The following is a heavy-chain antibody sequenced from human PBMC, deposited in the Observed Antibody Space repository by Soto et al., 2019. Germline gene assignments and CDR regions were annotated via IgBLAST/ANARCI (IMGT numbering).Heavy chain of an antibody. CDR1: GITFTNVW. Sequence: GGSLRLSCAASGITFTNVWMTWVRQAPGKGLEWVGRIKSKTDGGTTEYTAPVKGRFTISRDDSKNTLYLQMNSLKTEDTAVYFCTAYSSGWYWGQGTLVTVSS. CDR3: TAYSSGWY. D-gene: IGHD6-19*01. J-gene: IGHJ4*02. CDR2: IKSKTDGGTT. V-gene: IGHV3-15*01.